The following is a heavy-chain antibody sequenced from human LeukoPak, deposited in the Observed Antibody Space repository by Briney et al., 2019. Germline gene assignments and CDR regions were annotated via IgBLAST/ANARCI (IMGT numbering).Heavy chain of an antibody. Sequence: PGGSLRLSCEDSGFTFDDYGMSWVRQAPGKGLEWVSGINWDGGSTFYAGSVKGRFTISRDNAENSLYLQMNSLRADDTAVYYCARDLSDNWYTFGFWGQGTLVTVSS. J-gene: IGHJ4*02. D-gene: IGHD1-1*01. CDR2: INWDGGST. CDR3: ARDLSDNWYTFGF. CDR1: GFTFDDYG. V-gene: IGHV3-20*04.